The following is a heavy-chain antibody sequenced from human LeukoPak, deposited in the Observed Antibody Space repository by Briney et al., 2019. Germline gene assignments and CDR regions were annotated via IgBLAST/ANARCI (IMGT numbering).Heavy chain of an antibody. Sequence: PGESLNISCRGSGYSFNTYWIGWVRQMPGKGLEWMGIIYPGDSDTRYSPSFQGQVTMSADKSINTAYLQWSSLKASDTAMYYCARRQGCSSTSCPPDYWGQGTLVTVSS. D-gene: IGHD2-2*01. V-gene: IGHV5-51*01. CDR2: IYPGDSDT. J-gene: IGHJ4*02. CDR3: ARRQGCSSTSCPPDY. CDR1: GYSFNTYW.